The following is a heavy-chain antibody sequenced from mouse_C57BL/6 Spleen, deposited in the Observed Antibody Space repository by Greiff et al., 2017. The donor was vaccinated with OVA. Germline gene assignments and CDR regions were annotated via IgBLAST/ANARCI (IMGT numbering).Heavy chain of an antibody. D-gene: IGHD1-1*01. V-gene: IGHV1-53*01. CDR3: ARSGSNYWYFDV. CDR2: INPSNGGT. CDR1: GYTFTSYW. Sequence: QVQLQQPGTELVKPGASVKLSCKASGYTFTSYWMHWVKQRPGQGLEWIGNINPSNGGTNYNAKFKSKATLTVDKSSSTAYMQLSSLTSADSAVYYCARSGSNYWYFDVWGTGTTVTVSS. J-gene: IGHJ1*03.